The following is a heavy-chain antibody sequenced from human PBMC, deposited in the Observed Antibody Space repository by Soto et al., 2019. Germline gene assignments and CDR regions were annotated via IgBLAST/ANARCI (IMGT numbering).Heavy chain of an antibody. Sequence: PSETLSLTCDVYGGSFSGYYWSWIRQPPGKGLEWIGEINHSGSTNYNPSLKSRVTISVDTSKNQFSLKLSSVTAADTAVYYCARGRSELVNWFDPWGQGTLVTVSS. CDR1: GGSFSGYY. J-gene: IGHJ5*02. CDR2: INHSGST. D-gene: IGHD6-13*01. CDR3: ARGRSELVNWFDP. V-gene: IGHV4-34*01.